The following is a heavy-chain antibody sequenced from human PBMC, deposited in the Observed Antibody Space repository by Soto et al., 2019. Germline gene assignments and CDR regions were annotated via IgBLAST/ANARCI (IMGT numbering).Heavy chain of an antibody. J-gene: IGHJ6*02. CDR1: GYTLTELS. CDR2: FDPEDGET. D-gene: IGHD6-13*01. CDR3: VRDLSYSSSWFTYYYGMAV. Sequence: ASVKVSCKVSGYTLTELSMHWVRQAPAKGLEWMGGFDPEDGETIYAQKFQGRVTMTEDTSTDTAYMELRSLRSDDTAVYYCVRDLSYSSSWFTYYYGMAVWGQGTTVTVSS. V-gene: IGHV1-24*01.